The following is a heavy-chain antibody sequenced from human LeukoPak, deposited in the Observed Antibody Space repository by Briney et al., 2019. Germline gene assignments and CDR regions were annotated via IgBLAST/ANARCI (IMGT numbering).Heavy chain of an antibody. CDR3: ARASCRSTSCYVDY. V-gene: IGHV3-23*01. Sequence: PGGSLRLSCVGSGFTFGNYAMNWVRHAPGKGLEWVSGLTVGGDSTFYADSVTGPFTISRDNSKNTLYLRMNSLRAEGTALYYCARASCRSTSCYVDYWGQGTLVTVSS. D-gene: IGHD2-2*01. J-gene: IGHJ4*02. CDR1: GFTFGNYA. CDR2: LTVGGDST.